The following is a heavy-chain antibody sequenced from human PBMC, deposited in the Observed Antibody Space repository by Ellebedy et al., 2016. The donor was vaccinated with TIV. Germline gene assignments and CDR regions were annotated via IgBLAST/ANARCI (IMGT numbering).Heavy chain of an antibody. D-gene: IGHD6-19*01. J-gene: IGHJ4*02. V-gene: IGHV1-2*02. CDR1: GYTFTGYY. Sequence: ASVKVSXXASGYTFTGYYMHWVRQAPGQGLEWMGWINPNSGGTKYAQKFQGRVTMTRDTAISTAYMELSRLRSDDTAIYYCARESVAGSDFWGQGTLVTVSS. CDR2: INPNSGGT. CDR3: ARESVAGSDF.